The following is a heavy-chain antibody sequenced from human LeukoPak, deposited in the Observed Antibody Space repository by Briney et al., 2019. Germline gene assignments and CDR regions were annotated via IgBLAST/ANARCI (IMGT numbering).Heavy chain of an antibody. CDR2: IKQDGSEK. V-gene: IGHV3-7*04. Sequence: GGSLRLSCAASGFTFSSYWMSWVRQAPGKGLEWVANIKQDGSEKYYVDSVKGRFTISRDNAKNSLYLQMNSLRAEDTAVYYCARGHLRQWPVLGDAFDIWGQGTMVTVSS. D-gene: IGHD6-19*01. CDR1: GFTFSSYW. CDR3: ARGHLRQWPVLGDAFDI. J-gene: IGHJ3*02.